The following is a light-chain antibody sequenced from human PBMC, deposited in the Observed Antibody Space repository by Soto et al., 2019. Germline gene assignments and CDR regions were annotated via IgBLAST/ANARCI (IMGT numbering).Light chain of an antibody. V-gene: IGKV1-5*03. CDR1: QNINKW. J-gene: IGKJ2*01. Sequence: DIQMTQSPSTLSASVGDRVTITCRASQNINKWLAWYQQKPGKAPKLLIFKTSNLESGVPSRFSGSGSGTDYTLTISSLQPDDFATYYCQQYNTYSEYTFGQGTKMEIK. CDR3: QQYNTYSEYT. CDR2: KTS.